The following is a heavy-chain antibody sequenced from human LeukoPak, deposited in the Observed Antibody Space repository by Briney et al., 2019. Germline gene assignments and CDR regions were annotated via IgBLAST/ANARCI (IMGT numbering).Heavy chain of an antibody. CDR2: IYYSGST. J-gene: IGHJ5*02. CDR3: AREVEYSSSNWFDP. V-gene: IGHV4-59*01. Sequence: SETLSLTCTVSGGSISSYYWSWIRQPPGKGLEWIGYIYYSGSTNYNPSLKSRVTISVDTSKNQFSLKLSSVTAADTAVYYCAREVEYSSSNWFDPWGQGTLVTASS. D-gene: IGHD6-6*01. CDR1: GGSISSYY.